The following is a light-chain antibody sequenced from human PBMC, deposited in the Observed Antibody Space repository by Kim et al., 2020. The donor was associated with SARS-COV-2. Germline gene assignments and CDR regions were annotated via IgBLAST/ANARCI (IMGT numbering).Light chain of an antibody. Sequence: APGKTARISCGGNNVGSKTVEWYQQKPGQAPVLVIYYDTDRPSGIPERFSGSSSGNTATLTISRVEAGDEADYYCQVWDSSSDLVVFGGGTKLTVL. J-gene: IGLJ2*01. CDR2: YDT. CDR1: NVGSKT. CDR3: QVWDSSSDLVV. V-gene: IGLV3-21*04.